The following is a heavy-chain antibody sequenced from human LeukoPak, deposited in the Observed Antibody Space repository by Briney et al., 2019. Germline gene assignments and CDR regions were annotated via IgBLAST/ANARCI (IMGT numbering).Heavy chain of an antibody. D-gene: IGHD5-12*01. CDR3: ARVGPEGVDIVTEGDNWFDP. Sequence: ASVKVSCKASDYTFTSYGISWVRQAPGQGLEWMGWISAYKGNTNYAQKLQGRVTMTTDTSTSTAYMELRSLRSDDTAVYYCARVGPEGVDIVTEGDNWFDPWGQGTLVTVSS. J-gene: IGHJ5*02. V-gene: IGHV1-18*01. CDR2: ISAYKGNT. CDR1: DYTFTSYG.